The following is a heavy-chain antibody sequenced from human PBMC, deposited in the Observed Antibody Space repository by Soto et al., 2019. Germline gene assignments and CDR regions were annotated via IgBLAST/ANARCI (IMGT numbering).Heavy chain of an antibody. CDR1: GYTFTSYA. CDR3: ARDMDVVVVAARDNWFDP. J-gene: IGHJ5*02. V-gene: IGHV1-3*01. D-gene: IGHD2-15*01. Sequence: ASVKVSCKASGYTFTSYAMHWVRQAPGQRLEWMGWINAGNGNTKYSQKFQGRVTITRDTSASTAYMELSSLRSEDTAVYYCARDMDVVVVAARDNWFDPWGQGTLVTVSS. CDR2: INAGNGNT.